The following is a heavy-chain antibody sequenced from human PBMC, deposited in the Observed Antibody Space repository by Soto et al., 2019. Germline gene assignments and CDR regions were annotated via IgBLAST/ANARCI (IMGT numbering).Heavy chain of an antibody. J-gene: IGHJ4*02. V-gene: IGHV3-23*01. D-gene: IGHD2-21*01. CDR1: GFTFTSYG. Sequence: PGGSLRLSCAASGFTFTSYGMSWYRQSPGKGLEWVSDISGSGGGTRYADSVKGRFAISRDNSNNTLFLQMDSLGAEDTAVYYCAKDLRVITLIYSCDYWGQGTLVTVS. CDR3: AKDLRVITLIYSCDY. CDR2: ISGSGGGT.